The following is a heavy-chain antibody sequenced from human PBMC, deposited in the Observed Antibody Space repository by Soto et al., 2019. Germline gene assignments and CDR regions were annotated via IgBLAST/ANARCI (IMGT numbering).Heavy chain of an antibody. Sequence: ASVTGSCTASGYTFTGYYMHWVRQDTGHGLEWMVWINPNRGGTNYEQKLQGRVTRTRDTSISTAYMELSRLRSDDTAVYYCARDWAPSPLKLRKDGWFDPWGQGTLVPGSS. V-gene: IGHV1-2*02. J-gene: IGHJ5*02. CDR1: GYTFTGYY. CDR3: ARDWAPSPLKLRKDGWFDP. D-gene: IGHD1-7*01. CDR2: INPNRGGT.